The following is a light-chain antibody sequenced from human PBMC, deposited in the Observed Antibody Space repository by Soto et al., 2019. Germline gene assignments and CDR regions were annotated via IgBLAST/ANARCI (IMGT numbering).Light chain of an antibody. CDR3: QSYDSSLSGSV. V-gene: IGLV1-40*01. Sequence: QSVLTQPPSVSGAPGQRVTISCTGSSSNIGAGYDVHWYQHLPGTAPKLLIYGVTNRPSGVPDRFSGSKSGTSVSLAITGLQAEDEADYYCQSYDSSLSGSVFGGGTKLTVL. CDR1: SSNIGAGYD. CDR2: GVT. J-gene: IGLJ2*01.